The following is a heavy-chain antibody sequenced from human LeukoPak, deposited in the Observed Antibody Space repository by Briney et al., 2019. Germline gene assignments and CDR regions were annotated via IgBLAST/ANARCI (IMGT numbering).Heavy chain of an antibody. CDR2: IKSDGST. Sequence: PGGSLRLSCAASVFTFSIYWMHWVRQAPGKGLVWVSRIKSDGSTNYADSVKGRFTISRDNAKNTLSLQMNSLRAEDTGVYYCARAPSEIGGYYPEYFRHWGQGTLVTVSS. CDR3: ARAPSEIGGYYPEYFRH. J-gene: IGHJ1*01. V-gene: IGHV3-74*01. D-gene: IGHD3-22*01. CDR1: VFTFSIYW.